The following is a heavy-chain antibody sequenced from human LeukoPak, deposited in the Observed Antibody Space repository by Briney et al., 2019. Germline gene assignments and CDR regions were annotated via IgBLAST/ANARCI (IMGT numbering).Heavy chain of an antibody. J-gene: IGHJ4*02. D-gene: IGHD5-24*01. Sequence: GASVKVSCKASGYTFTGYYMHWVRQAPGQGLEWMGRINPNSGGTNYAQKFQGRVTMNRDTSISTADMELSRRRSDDTAVYDCARESVRDGSDYWGQGTLVTVSS. CDR2: INPNSGGT. V-gene: IGHV1-2*06. CDR1: GYTFTGYY. CDR3: ARESVRDGSDY.